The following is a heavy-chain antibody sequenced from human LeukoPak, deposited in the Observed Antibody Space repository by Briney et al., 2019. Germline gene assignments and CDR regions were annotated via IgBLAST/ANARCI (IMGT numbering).Heavy chain of an antibody. CDR2: IKGDGSVE. CDR1: GSSFTNQW. J-gene: IGHJ3*02. V-gene: IGHV3-7*01. Sequence: GGSLRLSCAPSGSSFTNQWMNCVRRAPGKGLEWVASIKGDGSVEHYVDSLKGRFTISRDNSKKSLYLKMSSLRVEDTALYYCASAALDIWGQGTLVTVSS. CDR3: ASAALDI.